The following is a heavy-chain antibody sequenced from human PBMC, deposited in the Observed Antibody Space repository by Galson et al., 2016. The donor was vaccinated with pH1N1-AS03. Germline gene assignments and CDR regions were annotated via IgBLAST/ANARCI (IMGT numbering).Heavy chain of an antibody. V-gene: IGHV3-48*03. CDR3: VSDHFHAFDV. CDR1: GFTLNNYA. CDR2: MRGDRNDI. Sequence: SLRLSCAASGFTLNNYAMNWIRQAPGKGLVWISHMRGDRNDIYYAESVKGRFTISSDNAKHSVYLQMDRLSAEDTALYYCVSDHFHAFDVWGQGTVVTVSS. J-gene: IGHJ3*01.